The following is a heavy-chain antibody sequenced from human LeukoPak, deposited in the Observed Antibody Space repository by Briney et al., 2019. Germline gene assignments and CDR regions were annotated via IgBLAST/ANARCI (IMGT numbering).Heavy chain of an antibody. CDR3: TSKIEYYDILTGYYGGSALDY. CDR2: FRSKAYGGTT. CDR1: GFTFGDSA. J-gene: IGHJ4*02. D-gene: IGHD3-9*01. V-gene: IGHV3-49*04. Sequence: SLKISCTAFGFTFGDSALSWVCQAPGNWLYSICFFRSKAYGGTTEYAASVKGRFTISRDDSKSIAYLQMNSLKTEDTAVYYCTSKIEYYDILTGYYGGSALDYWGQGTLVTVSS.